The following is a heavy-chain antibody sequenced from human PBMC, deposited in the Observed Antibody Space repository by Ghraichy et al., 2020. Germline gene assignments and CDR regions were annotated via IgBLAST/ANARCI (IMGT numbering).Heavy chain of an antibody. CDR3: ARIMRGSSNFDL. J-gene: IGHJ2*01. D-gene: IGHD3-10*01. V-gene: IGHV1-2*02. CDR2: INPDSGAT. CDR1: GSPFSASY. Sequence: ASVKVSCKASGSPFSASYVLWVRQSPVQLLEWMGWINPDSGATHSPQKFQGRVTMTRDTSISTAYMDLSRLRSDDTAVYFCARIMRGSSNFDLWGRGTQVTVSS.